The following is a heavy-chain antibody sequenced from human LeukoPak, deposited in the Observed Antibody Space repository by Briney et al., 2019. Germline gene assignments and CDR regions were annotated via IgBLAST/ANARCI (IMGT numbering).Heavy chain of an antibody. J-gene: IGHJ4*02. CDR2: INRDGSAT. V-gene: IGHV3-74*01. CDR3: ARGVYQFDY. CDR1: GFTFNAYW. Sequence: PGGSLRLSCAASGFTFNAYWMHWVRQVPGKGLVWVSRINRDGSATSYAESVKGRFTISRDNAENTVYLQMNSLRAEDTALYYCARGVYQFDYWGQGTLVTVSS. D-gene: IGHD3-16*02.